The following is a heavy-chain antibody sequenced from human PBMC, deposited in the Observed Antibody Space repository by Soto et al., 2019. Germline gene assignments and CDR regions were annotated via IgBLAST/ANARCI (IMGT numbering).Heavy chain of an antibody. CDR2: INSDGSST. V-gene: IGHV3-74*01. J-gene: IGHJ4*02. CDR1: GFTFSSYW. Sequence: EVQLVESGGGLVQPGGSLRLSCAGSGFTFSSYWIHWVRQGPGKGLVWVSRINSDGSSTTYAVSVKGRFTISRDNATNTVYRQMNSLRAEDTAVYYCARGAYCSGGTCYHDRRIVDYWGQGTLVTVSS. CDR3: ARGAYCSGGTCYHDRRIVDY. D-gene: IGHD2-15*01.